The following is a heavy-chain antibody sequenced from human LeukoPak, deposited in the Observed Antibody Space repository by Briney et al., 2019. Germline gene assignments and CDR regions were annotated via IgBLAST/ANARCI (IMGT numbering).Heavy chain of an antibody. CDR3: ARGYYDLLTGHVVTYYFDY. CDR2: FDPEDGET. CDR1: GYTLTELS. D-gene: IGHD3-9*01. V-gene: IGHV1-24*01. Sequence: ASVKVSCKVSGYTLTELSMHWVRQAPGKGLEWMGGFDPEDGETIYAQKFQGRVTLTRDTSASTVYMELSSLRSEDTAVYYCARGYYDLLTGHVVTYYFDYWGQGTLVTVSS. J-gene: IGHJ4*02.